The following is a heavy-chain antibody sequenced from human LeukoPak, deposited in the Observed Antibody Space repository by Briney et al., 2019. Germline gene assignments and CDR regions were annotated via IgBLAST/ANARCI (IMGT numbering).Heavy chain of an antibody. CDR3: ATSSGPYYYGSGKTP. CDR2: ISYDGSNK. D-gene: IGHD3-10*01. J-gene: IGHJ5*02. Sequence: GRSLRLSCAASGFTFSSHAMHWVRQAPDKGLEWVAVISYDGSNKYYADSVKGRFTISRDNSKNTLYLQMNSLRAEDTAVYYCATSSGPYYYGSGKTPWGQGTLVTVSS. CDR1: GFTFSSHA. V-gene: IGHV3-30*04.